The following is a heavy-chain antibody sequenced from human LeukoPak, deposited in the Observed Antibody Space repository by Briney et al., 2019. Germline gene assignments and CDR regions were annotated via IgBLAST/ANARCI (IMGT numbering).Heavy chain of an antibody. J-gene: IGHJ4*02. Sequence: GASVKVSCKASGYTFTSYYMHWVRQAPGQGLEWMGIINPSGGSTSYAQKFQGRVTMTRDTSTSTAYMELRSLRSDDTAVYYCARLEWPSTVPSLNALDYWGQGTLVTVSS. V-gene: IGHV1-46*01. CDR1: GYTFTSYY. D-gene: IGHD3-3*01. CDR3: ARLEWPSTVPSLNALDY. CDR2: INPSGGST.